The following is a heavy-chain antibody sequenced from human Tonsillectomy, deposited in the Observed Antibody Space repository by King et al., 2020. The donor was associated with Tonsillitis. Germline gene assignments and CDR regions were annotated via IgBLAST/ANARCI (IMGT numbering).Heavy chain of an antibody. CDR2: ISCNNGNT. V-gene: IGHV1-18*01. D-gene: IGHD1-26*01. CDR3: ARDPIVGAPRDFGY. CDR1: GYTFTNFY. Sequence: QLVQSGAEVKTPGASVKVSCKASGYTFTNFYITWVRQAPGQGLEWMGWISCNNGNTKYAQKVQGTVTMTTDTSTSTAYMEQRNLTSDDTGVYYCARDPIVGAPRDFGYWGQGTLVTVSS. J-gene: IGHJ4*02.